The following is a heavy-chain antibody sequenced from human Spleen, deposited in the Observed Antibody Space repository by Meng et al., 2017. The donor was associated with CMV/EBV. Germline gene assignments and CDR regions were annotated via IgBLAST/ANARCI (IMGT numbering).Heavy chain of an antibody. CDR1: GFIFSNYG. J-gene: IGHJ6*02. Sequence: GGSLRLSCAASGFIFSNYGMHWLRQAPGKGLEWVAFIRFDGNEKKFAASVKGRFTISRDNSKNTLYLQMNSLRAQDTAVYFCARDWYAMDVWGPGTTVTVSS. CDR3: ARDWYAMDV. CDR2: IRFDGNEK. V-gene: IGHV3-30*02. D-gene: IGHD3/OR15-3a*01.